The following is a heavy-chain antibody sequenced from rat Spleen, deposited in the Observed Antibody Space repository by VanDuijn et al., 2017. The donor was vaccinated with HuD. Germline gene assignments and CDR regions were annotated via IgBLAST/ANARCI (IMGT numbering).Heavy chain of an antibody. Sequence: EVQLVESDGGLVQPGRSLKLSCATSGFTFSDCYMAWVRQAPGKGLEWIGEINEDRSTINYSPSLKDRFTISRDSAQNTLYLQMSKLGSEDTAIYYCAREYTTDYYYFRLVMDAWGQGASVTVSS. CDR2: INEDRSTI. J-gene: IGHJ4*01. V-gene: IGHV4-2*01. D-gene: IGHD1-6*01. CDR3: AREYTTDYYYFRLVMDA. CDR1: GFTFSDCY.